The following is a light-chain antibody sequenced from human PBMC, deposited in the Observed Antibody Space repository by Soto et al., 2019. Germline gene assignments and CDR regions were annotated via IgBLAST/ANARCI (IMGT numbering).Light chain of an antibody. CDR1: QSVSSNY. CDR3: QRYWGSPPLT. Sequence: EIVLMQSPGTLSLSPGERATLSCRASQSVSSNYLAWYQQKPGQPPRLLIDGASSRATGIPDRFSGSGSGTAFTLTISRLEPEDFAVYYCQRYWGSPPLTFGGGTKVQIK. V-gene: IGKV3-20*01. J-gene: IGKJ4*01. CDR2: GAS.